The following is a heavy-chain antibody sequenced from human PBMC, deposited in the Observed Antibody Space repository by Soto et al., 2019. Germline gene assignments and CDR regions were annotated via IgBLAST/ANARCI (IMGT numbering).Heavy chain of an antibody. CDR3: AREGEELGYYYYGMDA. V-gene: IGHV4-39*02. CDR1: GGSICSSSYY. Sequence: SETLSLTCTVSGGSICSSSYYWGWIRQPPGKGLEWIGSIYYSGSTYYNPSLKSRVTISVDTSKNQFSLKLSSVTAADTAVYYCAREGEELGYYYYGMDAWGQGTTVTVSS. D-gene: IGHD3-10*01. CDR2: IYYSGST. J-gene: IGHJ6*02.